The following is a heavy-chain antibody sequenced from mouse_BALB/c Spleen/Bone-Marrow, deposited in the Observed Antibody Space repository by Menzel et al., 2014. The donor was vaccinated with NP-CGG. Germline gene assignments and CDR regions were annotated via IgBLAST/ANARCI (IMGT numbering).Heavy chain of an antibody. CDR1: GYTFTDYY. Sequence: LVESGPELLKPGASVRISCKASGYTFTDYYINLVKQRPGQGLEWIGWIYPGSGNTRYTENFKGKATLSVDTSSSTAYMQLSSLTSEDTAVYFCANLGRYAMDYWGQGTSVTVSS. V-gene: IGHV1-84*02. J-gene: IGHJ4*01. D-gene: IGHD3-1*01. CDR3: ANLGRYAMDY. CDR2: IYPGSGNT.